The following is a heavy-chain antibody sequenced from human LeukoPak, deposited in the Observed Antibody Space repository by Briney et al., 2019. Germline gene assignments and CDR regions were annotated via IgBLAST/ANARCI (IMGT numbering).Heavy chain of an antibody. CDR2: ISSSGSNT. CDR3: AGDYYDSSGYFLGVY. Sequence: GGSLRLSCAASGFTFSSYWMSWVRQAPGKGLEWVSYISSSGSNTYYADSVKGRFTISRDNAKNSLYLQMNSLRAEDTAVYYCAGDYYDSSGYFLGVYWGQGTLVTVSS. D-gene: IGHD3-22*01. V-gene: IGHV3-48*04. CDR1: GFTFSSYW. J-gene: IGHJ4*02.